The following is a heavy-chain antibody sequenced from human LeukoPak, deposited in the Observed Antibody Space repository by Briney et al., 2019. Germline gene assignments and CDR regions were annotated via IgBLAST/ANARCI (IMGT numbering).Heavy chain of an antibody. CDR3: ARDTSASDWGFDY. D-gene: IGHD1-26*01. V-gene: IGHV4-59*01. J-gene: IGHJ4*02. CDR1: GGSLSSYY. Sequence: PSETLSLTCTVSGGSLSSYYWSWIRQPPGKGLEWIGYIYYTGSTNYNPSLKSRVTISIDTSKNQFSLKLSSVTAADTAVYYCARDTSASDWGFDYWGQGTLVTVSS. CDR2: IYYTGST.